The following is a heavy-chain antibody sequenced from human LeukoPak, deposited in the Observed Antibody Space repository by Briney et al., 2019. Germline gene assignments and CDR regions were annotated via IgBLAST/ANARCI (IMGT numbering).Heavy chain of an antibody. V-gene: IGHV3-73*01. Sequence: GGSLRLSCAASGFTFSGSAMHWVRQASGKGLEWVGRIRSKANSYATAYAASVKGRFTISRDDSKNTAYLQMNSLKTEDTALYYCAKDTSHLYGSGSSLDYWGQGTLVTVSS. D-gene: IGHD3-10*01. J-gene: IGHJ4*02. CDR3: AKDTSHLYGSGSSLDY. CDR1: GFTFSGSA. CDR2: IRSKANSYAT.